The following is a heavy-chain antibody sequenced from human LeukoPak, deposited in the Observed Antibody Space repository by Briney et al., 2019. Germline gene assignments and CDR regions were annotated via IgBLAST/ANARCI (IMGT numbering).Heavy chain of an antibody. V-gene: IGHV2-5*02. CDR2: IYWDDDK. CDR1: GFSLSTSGVG. J-gene: IGHJ3*02. CDR3: AHGSVVGAPNGGAFDI. D-gene: IGHD1-26*01. Sequence: SGPTLVKPTQTLTLTCTFSGFSLSTSGVGVGWIRQPPGKALEWLALIYWDDDKRYSPSLKSRLTITKDTSKNQVVLTMTNMDPVDTATYYCAHGSVVGAPNGGAFDIWGQGTVVTVSS.